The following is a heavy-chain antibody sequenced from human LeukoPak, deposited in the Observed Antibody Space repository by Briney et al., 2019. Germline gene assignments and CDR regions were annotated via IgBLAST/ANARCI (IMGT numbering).Heavy chain of an antibody. CDR2: ISSSSSTI. Sequence: GGSLRLSCAASGCTFSSYSMNWVRQAPGKGLEWISYISSSSSTIYYADSVKGRFTISRDNAKNSLYLQMNSLRDEDTAVYYCARLDVDSYYYYGMDVWGQGTTVTVSS. V-gene: IGHV3-48*02. J-gene: IGHJ6*02. D-gene: IGHD5-12*01. CDR1: GCTFSSYS. CDR3: ARLDVDSYYYYGMDV.